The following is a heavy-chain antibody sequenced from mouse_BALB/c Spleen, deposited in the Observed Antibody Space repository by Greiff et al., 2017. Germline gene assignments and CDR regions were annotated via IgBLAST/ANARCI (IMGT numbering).Heavy chain of an antibody. CDR1: GFTFSSFG. D-gene: IGHD2-14*01. Sequence: EVQGVESGGGLVQPGGSRKLSCAASGFTFSSFGMHWVRQAPEKGLEWVAYISSGSSTIYYADTVKGRFTISRDNPKNTLFLQMTSLRSEDTAMYYCARHYRSSWFAYWGQGTLVTVSA. V-gene: IGHV5-17*02. CDR3: ARHYRSSWFAY. J-gene: IGHJ3*01. CDR2: ISSGSSTI.